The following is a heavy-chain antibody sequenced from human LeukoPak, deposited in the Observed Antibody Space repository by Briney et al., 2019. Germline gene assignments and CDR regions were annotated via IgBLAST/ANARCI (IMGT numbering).Heavy chain of an antibody. CDR2: IYYTGVT. J-gene: IGHJ4*02. CDR3: ARGGSGYPLDY. D-gene: IGHD3-22*01. CDR1: SGSMSSYY. Sequence: SETLSLTCADPSGSMSSYYWSWIRQPPGKGLEWIGYIYYTGVTTYSPSLKRRLTISSDTAMKQVSLNLRSVTAADTAMYYCARGGSGYPLDYWGQGTLVTVSS. V-gene: IGHV4-59*01.